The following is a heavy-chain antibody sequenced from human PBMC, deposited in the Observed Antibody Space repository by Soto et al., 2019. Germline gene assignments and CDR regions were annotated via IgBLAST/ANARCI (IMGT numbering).Heavy chain of an antibody. D-gene: IGHD3-22*01. Sequence: GGSLRLSCAASGFTFSSYAMHWVRQAPGKGLEWVAVISYDGSNKYYADSVKGRFTISRDNSKNTLYLQMNSPRAEDTAVYYCATPYYYDSSGYSPPGYWGQGTLVTVSS. CDR2: ISYDGSNK. CDR1: GFTFSSYA. J-gene: IGHJ4*02. V-gene: IGHV3-30-3*01. CDR3: ATPYYYDSSGYSPPGY.